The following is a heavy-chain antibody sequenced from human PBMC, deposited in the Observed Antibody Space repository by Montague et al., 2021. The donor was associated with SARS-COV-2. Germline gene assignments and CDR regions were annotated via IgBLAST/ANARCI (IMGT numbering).Heavy chain of an antibody. D-gene: IGHD3-9*01. CDR3: ARPDDILPTSYYHYGMDV. J-gene: IGHJ6*02. V-gene: IGHV4-39*01. Sequence: SETLSLTCTVSGGSITSSSYYWGWLRQPPGKGLEWIGCIYYSGSTYYNPSLQSRVSISVTTSKNQFSLKLSSVTAADTAVYYCARPDDILPTSYYHYGMDVWGQGTTVTVSS. CDR1: GGSITSSSYY. CDR2: IYYSGST.